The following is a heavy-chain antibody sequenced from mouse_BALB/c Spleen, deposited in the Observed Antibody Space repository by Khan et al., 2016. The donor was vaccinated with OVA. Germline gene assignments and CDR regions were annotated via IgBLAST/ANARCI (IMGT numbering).Heavy chain of an antibody. J-gene: IGHJ3*01. CDR2: INSAGYYT. V-gene: IGHV5-6*01. Sequence: EVELVESGGDLVKPGGSLRLSCAASGFTFSTYAMSWVRQPPDKRLEWVATINSAGYYTYYPDTVKGRSTISRNNAENTPYLQMSSLKSEDTAIYYCASHLTGSFAYWGQGTLVTVSA. CDR1: GFTFSTYA. D-gene: IGHD4-1*01. CDR3: ASHLTGSFAY.